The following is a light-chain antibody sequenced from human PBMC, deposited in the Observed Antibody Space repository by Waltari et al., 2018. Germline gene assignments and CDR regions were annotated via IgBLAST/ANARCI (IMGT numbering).Light chain of an antibody. CDR3: QQYYSYPPMYT. Sequence: AIRMTQSPSSFSASKGDRVTITWRASQGISSYLAWYQQKPGKAPKLLIYAASTLQSGVPSRFSGSGSGTDFTLTISCLQSEDFATYYCQQYYSYPPMYTFGQGTKLEIK. V-gene: IGKV1-8*01. CDR1: QGISSY. CDR2: AAS. J-gene: IGKJ2*01.